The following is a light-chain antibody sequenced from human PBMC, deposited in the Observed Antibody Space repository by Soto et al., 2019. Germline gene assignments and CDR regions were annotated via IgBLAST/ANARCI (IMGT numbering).Light chain of an antibody. J-gene: IGKJ1*01. Sequence: DIHMTQSPSTLSASVGDRVTITCRASQSLTMWLAWYQQKPGTAPNLLIYKTSSLESGVPSRFSGRGSWTDFPLTSSSLQPDYFATYYCQHWTDYSWTFGQGTKVEGK. CDR3: QHWTDYSWT. CDR2: KTS. V-gene: IGKV1-5*03. CDR1: QSLTMW.